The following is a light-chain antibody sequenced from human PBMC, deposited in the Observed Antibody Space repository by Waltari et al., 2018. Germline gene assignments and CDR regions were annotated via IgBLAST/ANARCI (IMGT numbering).Light chain of an antibody. CDR1: RSDVGNYNL. J-gene: IGLJ2*01. Sequence: QSALTQPASVSGSPGQSITISCAGTRSDVGNYNLVSWYQQHAGEAPKLMIYEATKRPSGVSNRFSGSKSGNTASLTISGLQAEDEADYYCCSYASGSTFVFGGGTKLTVL. CDR3: CSYASGSTFV. CDR2: EAT. V-gene: IGLV2-23*02.